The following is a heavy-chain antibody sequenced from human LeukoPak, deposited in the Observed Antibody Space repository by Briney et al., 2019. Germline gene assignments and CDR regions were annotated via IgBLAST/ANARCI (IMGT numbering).Heavy chain of an antibody. V-gene: IGHV3-30*02. J-gene: IGHJ4*02. CDR3: ARHVRGSSGYYPDY. Sequence: GGSLRLSCAASGFTFSSYGMHWVRQAPGKGLEWVAFIRFDGSNKYYADSVKGRFTISRDNSKNTLYLQMNSLRAEDTAVYYCARHVRGSSGYYPDYWGQGTLVTVSS. CDR1: GFTFSSYG. CDR2: IRFDGSNK. D-gene: IGHD3-22*01.